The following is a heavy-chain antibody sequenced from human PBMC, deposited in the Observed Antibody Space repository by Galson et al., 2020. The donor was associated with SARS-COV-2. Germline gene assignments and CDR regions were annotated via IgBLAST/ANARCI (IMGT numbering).Heavy chain of an antibody. V-gene: IGHV1-24*01. CDR1: GYTLTELS. Sequence: ASVKVSCKVSGYTLTELSMHWVRQAPGKGLEWMGGFDPEDGETIYAQKFQGRVTMTEDTSTDTAYMELSSLRSEDPAVYYCATTGGKILTGYYTDWFDPWGQGTLVTVSS. J-gene: IGHJ5*02. D-gene: IGHD3-9*01. CDR2: FDPEDGET. CDR3: ATTGGKILTGYYTDWFDP.